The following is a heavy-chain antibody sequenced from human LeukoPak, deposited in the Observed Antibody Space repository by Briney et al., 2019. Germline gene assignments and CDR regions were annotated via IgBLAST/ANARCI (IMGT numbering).Heavy chain of an antibody. Sequence: GESLKISFKGSGYSFTRYWIGWVRPMSGKGLEWMGIIYPADSDIRYSPSFRGQVTISADKSISTAYLQWSSLKASDTAMYYCARRGRYYDSSGYYDGAYYFDYWGQGTLVTVSS. CDR3: ARRGRYYDSSGYYDGAYYFDY. V-gene: IGHV5-51*01. CDR2: IYPADSDI. CDR1: GYSFTRYW. J-gene: IGHJ4*02. D-gene: IGHD3-22*01.